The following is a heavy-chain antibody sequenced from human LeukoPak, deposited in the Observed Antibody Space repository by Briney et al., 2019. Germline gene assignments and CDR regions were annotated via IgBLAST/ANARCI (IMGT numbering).Heavy chain of an antibody. CDR2: LRPVFGPI. D-gene: IGHD1-20*01. CDR1: GVTFSSYA. V-gene: IGHV1-69*05. Sequence: SVKVSCKASGVTFSSYAISWVRQAPGQGIEWIGGLRPVFGPINSAQKFQDRVTLTKDDSTTTAYMELRSLRSEDTAVYYCATNPMTGYHLGDHFYFYMAVWGKGTTVTVS. J-gene: IGHJ6*03. CDR3: ATNPMTGYHLGDHFYFYMAV.